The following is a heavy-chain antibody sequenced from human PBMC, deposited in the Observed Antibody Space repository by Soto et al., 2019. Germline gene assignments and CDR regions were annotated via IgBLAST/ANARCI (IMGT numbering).Heavy chain of an antibody. J-gene: IGHJ4*02. CDR2: ISSSGSTI. CDR3: ARVATQRITMVRGVFDY. CDR1: GFTFSDYY. Sequence: GGSLRLSCAASGFTFSDYYMSWIRQAPGKGLEWVSYISSSGSTIYYADSVKGRFTISRDNAKNSLYLQMNSLRAEDTAVYYCARVATQRITMVRGVFDYWGQGTLVTVSS. V-gene: IGHV3-11*01. D-gene: IGHD3-10*01.